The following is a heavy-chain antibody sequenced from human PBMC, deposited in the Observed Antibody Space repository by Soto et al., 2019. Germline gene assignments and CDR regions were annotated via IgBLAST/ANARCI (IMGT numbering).Heavy chain of an antibody. CDR3: VKDRRATRRGFDY. Sequence: PGGSLRLSCSASGFTFSTSAVHWVRQAPGKGLEYVSGITSNGGSTYYADSVNDRFTISRDNSKNTLYLQMNTLRPEDTAVYYCVKDRRATRRGFDYWGQGTLVTVS. CDR1: GFTFSTSA. CDR2: ITSNGGST. J-gene: IGHJ4*02. V-gene: IGHV3-64D*06.